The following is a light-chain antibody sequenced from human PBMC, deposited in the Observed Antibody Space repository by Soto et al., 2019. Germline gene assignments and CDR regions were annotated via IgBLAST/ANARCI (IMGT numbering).Light chain of an antibody. CDR3: QQYGSSPLT. CDR1: QSVSNNY. J-gene: IGKJ4*01. Sequence: ETVLTHSLATLSFAQLDGGTLXFLASQSVSNNYLAWYQQKPGQAPRLLIYGASSRATGIPDRFSGSGSGTDFTLTISRLEPEDFAVYYCQQYGSSPLTFGGGTKVDIK. V-gene: IGKV3-20*01. CDR2: GAS.